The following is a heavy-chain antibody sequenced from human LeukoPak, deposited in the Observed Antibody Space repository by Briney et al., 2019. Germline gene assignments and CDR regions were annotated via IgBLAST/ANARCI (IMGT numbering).Heavy chain of an antibody. CDR2: ISGSGGST. CDR3: ANYIVGATTHFDY. D-gene: IGHD1-26*01. J-gene: IGHJ4*02. V-gene: IGHV3-23*01. Sequence: GGSLRLSCAASGFTFSSYGMSWVRQAPGKGLEWASAISGSGGSTYYADSVKGRFTISRDNSKNTLYLQMNSLRAEDTAVYYCANYIVGATTHFDYWGQGTLVTVSS. CDR1: GFTFSSYG.